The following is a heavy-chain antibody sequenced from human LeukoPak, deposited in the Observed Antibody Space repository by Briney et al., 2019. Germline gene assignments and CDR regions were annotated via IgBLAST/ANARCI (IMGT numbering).Heavy chain of an antibody. CDR1: GGTFSTYA. CDR3: ARSPPRHPGLNAFDI. J-gene: IGHJ3*02. Sequence: ASVKVSCKASGGTFSTYAISWVRQAPGQGLEWMGGIIPIFGTANYAQKFQGRVTITADESTSTAYMELSSLRSEDTAVYYCARSPPRHPGLNAFDIWGQGTMVTVTS. V-gene: IGHV1-69*13. CDR2: IIPIFGTA.